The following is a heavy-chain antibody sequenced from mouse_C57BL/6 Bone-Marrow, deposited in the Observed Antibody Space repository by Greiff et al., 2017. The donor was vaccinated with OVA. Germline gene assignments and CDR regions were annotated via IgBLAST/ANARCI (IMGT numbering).Heavy chain of an antibody. CDR2: ISSGSSTI. CDR3: ARQLLLRYKGYFDV. D-gene: IGHD1-1*01. CDR1: GFTFSDYG. J-gene: IGHJ1*03. V-gene: IGHV5-17*01. Sequence: EVKLVESGGGLVKPGGSLKLSCAASGFTFSDYGMHWVRQAPEKGLEWVAYISSGSSTIYYAATVKGRFTISRDNAKNTLFLQMTSLRSEDTAMYYCARQLLLRYKGYFDVWGTGTTVTVSS.